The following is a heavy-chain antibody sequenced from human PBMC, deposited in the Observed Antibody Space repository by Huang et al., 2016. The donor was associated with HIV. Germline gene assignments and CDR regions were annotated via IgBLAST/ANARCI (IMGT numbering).Heavy chain of an antibody. CDR2: SDSGGTT. CDR3: AKEGDTGAALGY. Sequence: EVQLVDSGGGLIQPGGSLRLSCAASGFTVSTNYMTWVRQAPGKVREWVSLSDSGGTTYYADSGKGRFTISRDDSENTLYLHMTSLRAGDTAVYYCAKEGDTGAALGYWGQGTLVTVS. V-gene: IGHV3-53*01. J-gene: IGHJ4*02. D-gene: IGHD2-8*02. CDR1: GFTVSTNY.